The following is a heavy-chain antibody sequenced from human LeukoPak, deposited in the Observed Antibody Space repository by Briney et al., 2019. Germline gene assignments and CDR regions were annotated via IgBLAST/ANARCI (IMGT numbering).Heavy chain of an antibody. CDR3: ARDILSDY. D-gene: IGHD2/OR15-2a*01. CDR1: GFTVSSNY. Sequence: GGSLRLSCAASGFTVSSNYMSWVRQAPGKGLEWVSVIYSGGSTYYADSVKGRFTISRDNAKNSLYLQMNSLRAEDTAVYYCARDILSDYWGQGTLVTVSS. J-gene: IGHJ4*02. CDR2: IYSGGST. V-gene: IGHV3-53*01.